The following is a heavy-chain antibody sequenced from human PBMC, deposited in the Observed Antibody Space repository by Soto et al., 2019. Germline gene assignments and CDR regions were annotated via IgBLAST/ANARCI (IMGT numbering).Heavy chain of an antibody. CDR2: IIPIFGTA. J-gene: IGHJ6*02. D-gene: IGHD2-21*02. V-gene: IGHV1-69*13. CDR1: GGTFSSYA. Sequence: SVKVSCKASGGTFSSYAISWVRQAPGQGLEWMGGIIPIFGTANYAQKFQGRVTITADESTSTAYMELSSLRSEDTAVYYCARDGPPGGVTAIGYYYYGRDVGGQGPRVTVSS. CDR3: ARDGPPGGVTAIGYYYYGRDV.